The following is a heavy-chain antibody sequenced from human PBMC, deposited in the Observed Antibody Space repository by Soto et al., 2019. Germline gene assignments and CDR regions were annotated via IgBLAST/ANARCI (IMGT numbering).Heavy chain of an antibody. CDR3: AILWFGEFVD. Sequence: QVQLQESGPGLVKPSETLSLTCTVSGGSVSSGSYYWSCIPQPPGTGLEWIGYIYYSGSTNYNPSIKSGVTISVDTSKNQFSLKLSSVTAADTAVYYCAILWFGEFVDWGQGTLVTVSS. CDR2: IYYSGST. V-gene: IGHV4-61*01. D-gene: IGHD3-10*01. J-gene: IGHJ4*02. CDR1: GGSVSSGSYY.